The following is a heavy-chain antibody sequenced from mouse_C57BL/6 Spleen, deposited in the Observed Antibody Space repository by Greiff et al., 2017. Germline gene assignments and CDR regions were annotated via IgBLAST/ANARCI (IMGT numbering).Heavy chain of an antibody. CDR1: GFNIKDYY. J-gene: IGHJ2*01. V-gene: IGHV14-1*01. D-gene: IGHD3-2*02. Sequence: EVKLMESGAELVRPGASVKLSCTASGFNIKDYYMHWVKQRPEQGLEWIGRIDPEDGDTEYAPKFQGKATMTADTSSNTAYLQLSSLTSEDTAVYYCTTRQDSSGYKGGYFDYWGQGTTLTVSS. CDR3: TTRQDSSGYKGGYFDY. CDR2: IDPEDGDT.